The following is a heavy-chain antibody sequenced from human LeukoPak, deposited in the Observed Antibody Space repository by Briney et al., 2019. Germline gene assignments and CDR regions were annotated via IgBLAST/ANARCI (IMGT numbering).Heavy chain of an antibody. V-gene: IGHV1-2*02. J-gene: IGHJ4*02. D-gene: IGHD2-2*01. Sequence: ASVKVSCKASGYTFTGYYMHWVRQAPGQGLEWMGWINPNSGGTNYAQKFQGRVTMTRDTSISTAYMELSRLRSDDTAVYYCARVSYPLAIVVVPAAWVGFDYWGQGTLVTVSS. CDR3: ARVSYPLAIVVVPAAWVGFDY. CDR1: GYTFTGYY. CDR2: INPNSGGT.